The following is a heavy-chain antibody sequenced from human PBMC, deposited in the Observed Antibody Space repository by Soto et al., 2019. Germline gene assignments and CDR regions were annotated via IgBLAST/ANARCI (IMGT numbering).Heavy chain of an antibody. CDR1: GYSFTTYG. CDR3: ARDSLVGMSYGMDV. V-gene: IGHV1-18*01. J-gene: IGHJ6*02. D-gene: IGHD2-21*01. Sequence: QAQLVQSGAEVKKPGASVKVSCKASGYSFTTYGISWVRQAPGQGLEWMGWISAYDGNTNYAQELQGRVTMTTDTSSSTAYMELRSLRSDDTAVYYCARDSLVGMSYGMDVWGQGTTVTVSS. CDR2: ISAYDGNT.